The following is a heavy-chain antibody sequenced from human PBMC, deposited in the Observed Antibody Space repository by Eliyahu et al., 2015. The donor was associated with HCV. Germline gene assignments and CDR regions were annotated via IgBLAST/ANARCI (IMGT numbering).Heavy chain of an antibody. V-gene: IGHV1-69*06. CDR2: IVPVLGTP. CDR3: ARDKQRVVPFGIVTPVVRSSGFDY. CDR1: GDSFRNYG. D-gene: IGHD6-19*01. J-gene: IGHJ4*02. Sequence: QVRLVQSGAEMKKPGSPVKVSCKTSGDSFRNYGIXWVRQAPGXGLEWMGEIVPVLGTPXXAQTFQGRLTITADRSTNTIYMELSSLKSDDTAIYFCARDKQRVVPFGIVTPVVRSSGFDYWGQGTLVTVSS.